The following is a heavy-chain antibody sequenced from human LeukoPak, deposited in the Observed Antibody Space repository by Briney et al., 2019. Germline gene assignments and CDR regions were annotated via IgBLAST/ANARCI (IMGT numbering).Heavy chain of an antibody. Sequence: GASVKVSCKASGGTFSSYAISWVRQAPGQGLEWMGRIIPILGIANYAQKFQGRVTITADKSTSTAYMELSSPRSEDTGVYYCARGKAARPNWFDPWGQGTLVTVSS. CDR3: ARGKAARPNWFDP. J-gene: IGHJ5*02. CDR1: GGTFSSYA. V-gene: IGHV1-69*04. CDR2: IIPILGIA. D-gene: IGHD6-6*01.